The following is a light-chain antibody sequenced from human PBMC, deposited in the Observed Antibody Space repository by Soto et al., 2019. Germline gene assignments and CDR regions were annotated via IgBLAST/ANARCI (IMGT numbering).Light chain of an antibody. V-gene: IGLV1-44*01. J-gene: IGLJ1*01. CDR2: NNN. CDR3: AAWDDSLTGPV. CDR1: RSDIGSNS. Sequence: QSVLTQPPSASGTPGQTVIISCSGSRSDIGSNSVNWYQHLPGTAPKLLIYNNNQRPSRVPDRFSGSKSGTSASLAISGLQSEDEADYYCAAWDDSLTGPVFGTGTKVTVL.